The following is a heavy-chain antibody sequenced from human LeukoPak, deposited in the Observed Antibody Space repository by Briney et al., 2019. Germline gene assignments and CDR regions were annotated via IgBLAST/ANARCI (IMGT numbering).Heavy chain of an antibody. CDR1: EGTFSSYA. D-gene: IGHD3-16*01. J-gene: IGHJ4*02. V-gene: IGHV1-69*13. CDR2: IIPIFGTA. CDR3: ARSRRGSLKENYFDY. Sequence: SVKVSCKASEGTFSSYAISWVRQAPGQGLEWMGGIIPIFGTANYAQKFQGRVTITADESTSTAYMELSSLRSEDTAVYYCARSRRGSLKENYFDYWGQGTLVTVSS.